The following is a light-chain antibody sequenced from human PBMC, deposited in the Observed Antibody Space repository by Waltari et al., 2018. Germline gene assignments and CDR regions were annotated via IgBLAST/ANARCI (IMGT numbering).Light chain of an antibody. CDR2: AAS. V-gene: IGKV3-11*01. CDR1: QSVSSY. CDR3: QQRSNWPPAIT. Sequence: EIVLTQSPATLSLSPGERATLSCRASQSVSSYLAWYQQKPGQAPRLLIYAASNRATGSPARFSGSGSGTDFTITISSLEPEDFAVYYCQQRSNWPPAITFGQGTRLEIK. J-gene: IGKJ5*01.